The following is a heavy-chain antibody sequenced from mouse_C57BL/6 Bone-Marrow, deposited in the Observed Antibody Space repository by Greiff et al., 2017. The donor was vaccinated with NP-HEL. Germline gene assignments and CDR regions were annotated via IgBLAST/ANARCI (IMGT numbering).Heavy chain of an antibody. Sequence: EVKLMESGAELVRPGASVKLSCTVSGFNIKDDYMHWVKQRPEQGLEWIGWIDPENGDTEYASKFQGKATIPADKSSNTAYLQLSSLTSEDTAVYYCTTGGSIPYAMDYWGQGTSVTVSS. V-gene: IGHV14-4*01. D-gene: IGHD1-1*01. CDR1: GFNIKDDY. CDR3: TTGGSIPYAMDY. CDR2: IDPENGDT. J-gene: IGHJ4*01.